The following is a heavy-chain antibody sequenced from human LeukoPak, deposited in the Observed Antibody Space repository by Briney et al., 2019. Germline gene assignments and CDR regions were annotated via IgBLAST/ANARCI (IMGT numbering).Heavy chain of an antibody. V-gene: IGHV4-38-2*02. J-gene: IGHJ5*02. CDR1: GYSIISGYS. D-gene: IGHD2-2*02. Sequence: SETLSLTCTVSGYSIISGYSWEWIRQPPGKGLEWFGSFNYSGSTYYNPSFMSRVTISGDTSKNQFSLRLSSVTAADTAVYYCARAYCSSTSCYTEGWFDPWGQGTLVTVSS. CDR3: ARAYCSSTSCYTEGWFDP. CDR2: FNYSGST.